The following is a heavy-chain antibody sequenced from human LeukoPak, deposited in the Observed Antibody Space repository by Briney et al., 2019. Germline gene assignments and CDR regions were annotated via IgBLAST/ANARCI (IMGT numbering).Heavy chain of an antibody. V-gene: IGHV1-69*13. CDR1: GGTFSSCA. D-gene: IGHD2-15*01. J-gene: IGHJ3*02. CDR3: ARDGGWPSDAFDI. CDR2: IIPIFGTA. Sequence: EASVKVSCKASGGTFSSCAISWVRQAPGQGLEWMGGIIPIFGTANYAQKFQGRVTITADESTSTAYMELSSLRSEDTAVYYCARDGGWPSDAFDIWGQGTMVTVSS.